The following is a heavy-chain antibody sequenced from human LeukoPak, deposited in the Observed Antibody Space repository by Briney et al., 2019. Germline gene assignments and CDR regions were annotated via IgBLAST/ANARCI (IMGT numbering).Heavy chain of an antibody. CDR1: GFSLSTSGMC. CDR3: ARTALRFYDSSGYNIGYYYMDV. D-gene: IGHD3-22*01. V-gene: IGHV2-70*11. CDR2: IDWDDDK. Sequence: SGPALVKPTQTLTLTCTFSGFSLSTSGMCVCWIRQPPGKALEWLARIDWDDDKYYSTSLKTRLTISKDTSKNQVVLSMTNIDPVDTATYYCARTALRFYDSSGYNIGYYYMDVWGKGTTVTVYS. J-gene: IGHJ6*03.